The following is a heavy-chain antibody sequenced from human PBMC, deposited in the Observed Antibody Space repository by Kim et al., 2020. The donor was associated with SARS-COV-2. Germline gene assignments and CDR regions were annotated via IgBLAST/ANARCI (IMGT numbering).Heavy chain of an antibody. CDR1: GSQFANYP. V-gene: IGHV3-49*03. CDR2: IRGKAHGGTT. Sequence: GGSLRLSCTVSGSQFANYPLTWFRQAPGKGLEWVGFIRGKAHGGTTEYAASVEGRFIISRDDSKNIAYLQMNSLKTEDTAVYYCAHNWGGYWGQGTLVTVSS. D-gene: IGHD7-27*01. CDR3: AHNWGGY. J-gene: IGHJ4*02.